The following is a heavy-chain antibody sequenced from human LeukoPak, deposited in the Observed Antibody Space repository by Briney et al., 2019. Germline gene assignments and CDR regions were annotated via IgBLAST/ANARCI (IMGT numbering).Heavy chain of an antibody. J-gene: IGHJ3*01. CDR2: INADGSTT. Sequence: GGSLRLSCAASGFTFGNSWVHWVRHAPGKGLVWVSLINADGSTTTYADSVKGRFTISRDNARNTLSLQMNSLTIEETAVYYCVVVVEPPDSDGFDVWGQGTMISVSS. D-gene: IGHD1-14*01. V-gene: IGHV3-74*01. CDR1: GFTFGNSW. CDR3: VVVVEPPDSDGFDV.